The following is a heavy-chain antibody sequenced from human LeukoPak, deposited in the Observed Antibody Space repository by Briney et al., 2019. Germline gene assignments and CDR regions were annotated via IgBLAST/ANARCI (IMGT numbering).Heavy chain of an antibody. V-gene: IGHV4-59*01. CDR1: GGSFSGYY. D-gene: IGHD4-17*01. CDR3: ARAGYGDYVPAFDI. Sequence: SETLSLTCAVYGGSFSGYYWSWIRRPPGKGLEWIGYIYYSGSTNYNPSLKSRVTISVDTSKNQFSLKLSSVTAADTAVYYCARAGYGDYVPAFDIWGQGTMVTVSS. CDR2: IYYSGST. J-gene: IGHJ3*02.